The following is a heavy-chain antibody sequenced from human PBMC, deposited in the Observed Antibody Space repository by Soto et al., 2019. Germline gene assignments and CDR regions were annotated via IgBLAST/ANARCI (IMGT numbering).Heavy chain of an antibody. V-gene: IGHV4-39*01. D-gene: IGHD1-7*01. J-gene: IGHJ4*02. Sequence: PSETLSLTCTVSGGSIISSSYYWGWVRQPPGKGLEWIGSIYYSGSPYYNPSLKSRVTISADTPKNQFSLKLSSVTAADTAVFFCARLWDWNYKFYFDYWGQGTMVTVSS. CDR2: IYYSGSP. CDR3: ARLWDWNYKFYFDY. CDR1: GGSIISSSYY.